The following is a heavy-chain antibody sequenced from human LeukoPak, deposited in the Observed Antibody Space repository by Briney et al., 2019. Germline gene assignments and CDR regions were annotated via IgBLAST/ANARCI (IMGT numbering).Heavy chain of an antibody. CDR2: ILYDGSDK. J-gene: IGHJ3*02. V-gene: IGHV3-30*04. D-gene: IGHD4-17*01. CDR3: ARPKTTVTSHDGLDI. Sequence: PGGSLRLSCAASGFTSGFMFSTYSMHWVRHSPGKGLEWVAAILYDGSDKYYAGSVKGRFTISRDNSKNTLYLQMNSLRTEDTAVYYCARPKTTVTSHDGLDIWGQGTMVTVSS. CDR1: GFMFSTYS.